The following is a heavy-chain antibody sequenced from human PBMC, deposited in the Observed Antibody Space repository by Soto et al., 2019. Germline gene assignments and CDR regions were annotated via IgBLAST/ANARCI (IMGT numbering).Heavy chain of an antibody. CDR2: IYPGDSDT. J-gene: IGHJ6*02. CDR3: ARHSVTYDFWSTDHYYYYGMDV. D-gene: IGHD3-3*01. Sequence: GESLKISCRGSGYSFTSYWIGWVRQMPGHGLEWMGIIYPGDSDTRYSPSFPGQVTISADKSISTAYLQWSSLKASDTAMYYCARHSVTYDFWSTDHYYYYGMDVWGQGTTVTVSS. CDR1: GYSFTSYW. V-gene: IGHV5-51*01.